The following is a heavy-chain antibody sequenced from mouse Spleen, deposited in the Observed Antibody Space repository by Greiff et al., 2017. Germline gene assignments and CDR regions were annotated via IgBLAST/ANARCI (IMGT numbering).Heavy chain of an antibody. CDR2: IWRGGST. D-gene: IGHD2-2*01. J-gene: IGHJ3*01. Sequence: VQLVESGPSLVQPSQSLSITCTVSGFSLTSYGVHWVRQSPGKGLEWLGVIWRGGSTDYNAAFMSRLSITKDNSKSQVFFKMNSLQADDTAIYYCAKKGDYGYDEGFAYWGQGTLVTVSA. CDR3: AKKGDYGYDEGFAY. V-gene: IGHV2-5-1*01. CDR1: GFSLTSYG.